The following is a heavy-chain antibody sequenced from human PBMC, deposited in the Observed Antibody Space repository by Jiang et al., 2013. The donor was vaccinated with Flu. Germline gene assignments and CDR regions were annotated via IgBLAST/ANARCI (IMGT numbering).Heavy chain of an antibody. Sequence: SGAEVKKPGASVKVSCKASGYTFTSYYMHWVRQAPGQGLEWMGIINPSGGSTSYAQKFQGRVTMTRDTSTSTVYMELSSLRSEDTAVYYCARALGYSSGWYWGFDYWGQGTLVTVSS. J-gene: IGHJ4*02. CDR2: INPSGGST. D-gene: IGHD6-19*01. V-gene: IGHV1-46*01. CDR1: GYTFTSYY. CDR3: ARALGYSSGWYWGFDY.